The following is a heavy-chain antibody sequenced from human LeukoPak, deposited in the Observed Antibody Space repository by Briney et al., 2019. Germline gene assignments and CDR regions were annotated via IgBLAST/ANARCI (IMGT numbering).Heavy chain of an antibody. Sequence: PGRSLRLSCAASGFTFDDYAMHWVRQAPGKGLEWVSGISWNSGSIGYADSVKGRFTISRDNAKSSLYLQMNSLRAEDMALYYCAKAGSSGYYFDAFDIWGQGTMVTVSS. J-gene: IGHJ3*02. D-gene: IGHD3-22*01. V-gene: IGHV3-9*03. CDR2: ISWNSGSI. CDR3: AKAGSSGYYFDAFDI. CDR1: GFTFDDYA.